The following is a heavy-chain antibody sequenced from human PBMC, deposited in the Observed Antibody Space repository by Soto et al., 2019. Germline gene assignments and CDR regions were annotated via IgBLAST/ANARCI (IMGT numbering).Heavy chain of an antibody. CDR3: ASPRGLDDAFDF. Sequence: GGSLRLSCAVSGFTFSSQTMNWVRQAPGKGLEWVSSVSSSGSYKYYADSVKGRFTISRDNAKNSLYLQMNSLRAEDTAVYFCASPRGLDDAFDFWGQGTMVTVSS. CDR2: VSSSGSYK. V-gene: IGHV3-21*01. CDR1: GFTFSSQT. D-gene: IGHD3-10*01. J-gene: IGHJ3*01.